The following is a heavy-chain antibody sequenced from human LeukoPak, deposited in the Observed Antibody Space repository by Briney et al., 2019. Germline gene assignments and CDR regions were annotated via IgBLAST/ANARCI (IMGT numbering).Heavy chain of an antibody. CDR3: ARGLDLGIYAY. CDR2: INHSGST. V-gene: IGHV4-34*01. CDR1: GGSFSGYY. D-gene: IGHD2/OR15-2a*01. J-gene: IGHJ4*02. Sequence: SETLSLTCAVYGGSFSGYYWSWIRQPPGKGLEWIGEINHSGSTNYNPSLKSGVTISVDTSKNQFSLKLSSVTAADTAVYYCARGLDLGIYAYWGQGTLVTVSS.